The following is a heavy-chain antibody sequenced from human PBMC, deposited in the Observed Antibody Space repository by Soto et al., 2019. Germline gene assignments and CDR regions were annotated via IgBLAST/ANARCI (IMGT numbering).Heavy chain of an antibody. Sequence: QVQLVESGGGVVQPGRSLRLSCAASGFTFSNYGMHWVRQAPGKGLEWVAGISYDGSNKDYADSVKGRFTISRDNSTNTLHMQMNSLRAEDTAVFYCAKSSSSSWPYFRSYGMDVWGQGTTVTVSS. CDR2: ISYDGSNK. D-gene: IGHD6-13*01. CDR1: GFTFSNYG. V-gene: IGHV3-30*18. CDR3: AKSSSSSWPYFRSYGMDV. J-gene: IGHJ6*02.